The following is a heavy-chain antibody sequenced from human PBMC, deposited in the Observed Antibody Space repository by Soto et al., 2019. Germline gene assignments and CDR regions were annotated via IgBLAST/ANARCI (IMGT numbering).Heavy chain of an antibody. CDR1: GFTFSSYW. V-gene: IGHV3-7*01. J-gene: IGHJ4*02. CDR3: ASQLHPYSSSWYW. CDR2: IKQDGSEK. D-gene: IGHD6-13*01. Sequence: GGSLRLSCAASGFTFSSYWMSWVRQAPGKGLEWVANIKQDGSEKYYVDSVKGRFTISRDNAKNSLYLQMNSLRAEDTAVYYCASQLHPYSSSWYWWGQGTLVTVSS.